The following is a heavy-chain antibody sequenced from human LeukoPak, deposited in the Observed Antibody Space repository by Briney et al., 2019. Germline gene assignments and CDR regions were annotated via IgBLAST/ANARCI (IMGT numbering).Heavy chain of an antibody. D-gene: IGHD6-19*01. J-gene: IGHJ2*01. CDR1: GGSVTSFY. CDR2: IYNSENT. Sequence: PSETLSLTCTVSGGSVTSFYWSWIRQPPGKGLVWIGYIYNSENTKYNSSLESRVTMSVDTSKNQLFLKLSSVTAADTAVYYCARFHSGPSGWYVLWYFDLWGRGTLVTVSS. CDR3: ARFHSGPSGWYVLWYFDL. V-gene: IGHV4-4*09.